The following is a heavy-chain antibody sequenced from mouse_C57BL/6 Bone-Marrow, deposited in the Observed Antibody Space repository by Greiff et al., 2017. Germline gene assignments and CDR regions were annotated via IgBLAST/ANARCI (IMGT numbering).Heavy chain of an antibody. J-gene: IGHJ2*01. D-gene: IGHD2-4*01. V-gene: IGHV5-6*01. Sequence: EVQLVESGGDLVKPGGSLKLSCAASGFTFSSYGMSWVRQTPDKRLEWVATISSGGSYTYYPDSVKGRFTISRDNAKNTLYLQMSSLKSEDTAMYYCARPSMITYYFDYWGQGTTLTVSS. CDR3: ARPSMITYYFDY. CDR2: ISSGGSYT. CDR1: GFTFSSYG.